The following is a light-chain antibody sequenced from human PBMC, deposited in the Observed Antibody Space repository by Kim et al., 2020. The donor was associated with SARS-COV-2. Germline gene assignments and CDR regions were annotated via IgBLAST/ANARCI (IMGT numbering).Light chain of an antibody. V-gene: IGKV1-39*01. CDR3: QQSYSPLWT. Sequence: ASVGNRVTITCRANQTVTNYLSWYQQRPGKAPKLLFDGASSLQSGVPSRFSGSGSGKEFTLTISSLPPEDFATYYCQQSYSPLWTFGQGTKVDIK. CDR2: GAS. J-gene: IGKJ1*01. CDR1: QTVTNY.